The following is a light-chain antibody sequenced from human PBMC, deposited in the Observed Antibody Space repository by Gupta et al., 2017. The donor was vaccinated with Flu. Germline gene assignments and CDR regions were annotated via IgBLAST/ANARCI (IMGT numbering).Light chain of an antibody. J-gene: IGLJ1*01. Sequence: QSVLPQPPPLSRAARQRVTLAPPGSSSNIGAGYDVHWYQQLPGTAPKLLIYGNSNRPSGVPDRFSGSKSGTSASLAITGLQAEDEADYYCQSYDSSLSGSVFGTGTKVTVL. CDR1: SSNIGAGYD. V-gene: IGLV1-40*01. CDR3: QSYDSSLSGSV. CDR2: GNS.